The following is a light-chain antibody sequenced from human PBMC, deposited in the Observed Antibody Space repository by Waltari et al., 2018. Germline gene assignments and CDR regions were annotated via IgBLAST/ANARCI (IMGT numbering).Light chain of an antibody. CDR1: QSVLDISNNKNS. Sequence: EIVLTQSPASLAVSLGESDTINCKSRQSVLDISNNKNSLSWYQQRPGQPPTLLVYWASIRQSGIPDRFTGSGSGTDYTLTISNFQAEDVAVYYCHQYSATPLTFGGGTKVEMK. CDR2: WAS. CDR3: HQYSATPLT. J-gene: IGKJ4*01. V-gene: IGKV4-1*01.